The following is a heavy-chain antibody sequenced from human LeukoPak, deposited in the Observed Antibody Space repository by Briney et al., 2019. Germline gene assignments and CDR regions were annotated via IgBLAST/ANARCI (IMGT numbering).Heavy chain of an antibody. CDR2: INPNSGGT. CDR3: ARDRRNYVWGSYRYMSGINY. CDR1: GYTFTGYY. D-gene: IGHD3-16*02. V-gene: IGHV1-2*02. Sequence: ASVKVSCKASGYTFTGYYMDWVRQAPGQGLEWMGWINPNSGGTNYAQKFQGRVTMTRDTSISTAYMELSRLRSDDTAVYYCARDRRNYVWGSYRYMSGINYWGQGTLVTVSS. J-gene: IGHJ4*02.